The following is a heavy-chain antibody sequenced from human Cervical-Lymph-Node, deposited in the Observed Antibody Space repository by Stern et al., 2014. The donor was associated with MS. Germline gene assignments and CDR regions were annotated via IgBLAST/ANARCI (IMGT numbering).Heavy chain of an antibody. CDR3: ARVLSLATSDS. D-gene: IGHD1-1*01. CDR2: FNPSGGKS. Sequence: VQLVESGAEIRKPGASVKISCEASGYTFTTYYIHWVRQAPRQGLEWVALFNPSGGKSTYAQRFQGRVTVTGDTSTSTVSLELTGLTSEDTAVYYCARVLSLATSDSWGQGTLVIVSS. V-gene: IGHV1-46*01. CDR1: GYTFTTYY. J-gene: IGHJ4*02.